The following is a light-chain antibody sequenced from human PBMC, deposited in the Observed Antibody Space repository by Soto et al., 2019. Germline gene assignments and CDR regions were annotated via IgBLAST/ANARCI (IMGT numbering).Light chain of an antibody. Sequence: DIQMTQSPSTLSASVEDRVTITCRASQNVDNWVAWYQQKPGKAPKFLIYDASTLESVVPSRFSVRGSGTSFTFTISSMKPDDCATYYCQRYNSNSRTFGHGPRV. V-gene: IGKV1-5*01. CDR2: DAS. J-gene: IGKJ1*01. CDR1: QNVDNW. CDR3: QRYNSNSRT.